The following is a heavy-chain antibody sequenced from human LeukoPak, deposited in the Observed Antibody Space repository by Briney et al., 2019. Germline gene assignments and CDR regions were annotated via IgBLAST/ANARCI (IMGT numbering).Heavy chain of an antibody. V-gene: IGHV1-2*02. CDR3: ARARERRSSAGDY. CDR1: GYTFTGYY. Sequence: ASVKVSCKASGYTFTGYYMHWVRQAPGQGLEWMGWINPNSGGTNYAQKFQGRVTMTRDTSLSTAYMELNRLISDDTAVYYCARARERRSSAGDYWGQGTLVSVSS. D-gene: IGHD3-22*01. J-gene: IGHJ4*02. CDR2: INPNSGGT.